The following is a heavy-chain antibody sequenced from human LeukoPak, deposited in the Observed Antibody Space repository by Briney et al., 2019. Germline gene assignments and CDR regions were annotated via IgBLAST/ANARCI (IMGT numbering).Heavy chain of an antibody. V-gene: IGHV4-4*07. Sequence: SETLSLTCTVSGGSISSYYWSWIRQPAGKGLEWLGRIYTSGSTNYNPSLKSRVTMSVDTSKNQFSLKLSSVTAADTAVYYCARGGFGISPYCGGDCYTDSDAFDIWGQGTMVTVSS. CDR1: GGSISSYY. CDR2: IYTSGST. D-gene: IGHD2-21*01. J-gene: IGHJ3*02. CDR3: ARGGFGISPYCGGDCYTDSDAFDI.